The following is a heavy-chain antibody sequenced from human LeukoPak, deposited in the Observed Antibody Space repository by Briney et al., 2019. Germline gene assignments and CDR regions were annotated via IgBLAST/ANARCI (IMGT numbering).Heavy chain of an antibody. CDR1: GGSISSYY. D-gene: IGHD3-3*01. Sequence: ETLSLTCTVSGGSISSYYWSWVRQAPGKGLEWVSVIYSGGSTYYADSVKGRFTISRDNSKNTLYLQMNSLRAEDTAVYYCASRYYDFWSGSYSTYGMDVWGQGTTVTVSS. V-gene: IGHV3-66*01. J-gene: IGHJ6*02. CDR2: IYSGGST. CDR3: ASRYYDFWSGSYSTYGMDV.